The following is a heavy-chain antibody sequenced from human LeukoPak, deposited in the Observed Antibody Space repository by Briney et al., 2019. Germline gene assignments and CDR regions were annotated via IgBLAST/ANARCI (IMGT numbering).Heavy chain of an antibody. Sequence: SETLSLTCAVYGGSFSGYYWSWIRQPPGKGLEWIGYSYYSGSTNYNPSLKSRVTISVDTSKNQFSLKLSSVTAADTAVYFCARGPYSYDSSGAFDIWGQGTMVTVSS. V-gene: IGHV4-59*01. CDR3: ARGPYSYDSSGAFDI. D-gene: IGHD3-22*01. J-gene: IGHJ3*02. CDR1: GGSFSGYY. CDR2: SYYSGST.